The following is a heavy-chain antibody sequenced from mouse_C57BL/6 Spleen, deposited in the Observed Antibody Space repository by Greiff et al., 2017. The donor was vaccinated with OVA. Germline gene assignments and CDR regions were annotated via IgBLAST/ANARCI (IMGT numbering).Heavy chain of an antibody. J-gene: IGHJ4*01. V-gene: IGHV1-39*01. D-gene: IGHD1-2*01. CDR2: INPNYGTT. Sequence: VHVKQSGPELVKPGASVKISCKASGYSFTDYNMNWVKQSNGKSLEWLGVINPNYGTTSYNQKFKGKATLTVDQSSSTAYMQLNSLTSEDSAVYYCAHYYLWAMDYWGQGTSVTVSS. CDR1: GYSFTDYN. CDR3: AHYYLWAMDY.